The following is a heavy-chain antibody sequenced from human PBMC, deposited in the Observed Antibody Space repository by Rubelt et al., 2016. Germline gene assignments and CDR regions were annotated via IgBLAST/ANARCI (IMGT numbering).Heavy chain of an antibody. D-gene: IGHD1-1*01. CDR3: ARRIPDHRTGTPVFDY. CDR1: GGSISSYY. CDR2: NYYSGRT. V-gene: IGHV4-59*12. J-gene: IGHJ4*02. Sequence: QVQLHESGPGLVKPSETLSLTCTVSGGSISSYYCSWIRQPPGKGLEWIGSNYYSGRTYYIPSLKGGVTISVDTASSQFSRNQSSVTAADTAVYYCARRIPDHRTGTPVFDYWGQGTLVTVSS.